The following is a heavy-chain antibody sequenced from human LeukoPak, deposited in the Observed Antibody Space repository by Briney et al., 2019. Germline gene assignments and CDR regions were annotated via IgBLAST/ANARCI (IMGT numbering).Heavy chain of an antibody. CDR3: ARDHSFGGYIYWYFDL. V-gene: IGHV1-24*01. D-gene: IGHD3-22*01. J-gene: IGHJ2*01. CDR1: GYTLTELS. CDR2: FDPEDGET. Sequence: GASVKVSCKVSGYTLTELSMHWVRQAPGKGLEWMGGFDPEDGETIYAQKFQGRVTITADKSTSTAYMELSSLRSEDTAVYYCARDHSFGGYIYWYFDLWGRGTLVTVSS.